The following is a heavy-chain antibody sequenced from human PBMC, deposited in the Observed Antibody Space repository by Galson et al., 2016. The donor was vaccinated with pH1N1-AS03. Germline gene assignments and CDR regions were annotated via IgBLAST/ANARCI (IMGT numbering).Heavy chain of an antibody. D-gene: IGHD4-23*01. V-gene: IGHV3-11*01. Sequence: SLRLSCAASGFNLSDYYMTWIRQAPGKGLEWVSYIRSSGTTIFYADSVEGRFTISRDNAKNSLFLQMNSLRAEGTAVYYCARSYGGTSLDIWGQGTMVTVSS. J-gene: IGHJ3*02. CDR2: IRSSGTTI. CDR1: GFNLSDYY. CDR3: ARSYGGTSLDI.